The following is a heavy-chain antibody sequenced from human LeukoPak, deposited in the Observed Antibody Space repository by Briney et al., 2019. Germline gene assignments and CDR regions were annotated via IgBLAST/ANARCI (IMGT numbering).Heavy chain of an antibody. V-gene: IGHV4-38-2*02. CDR1: GYSISSGYY. CDR2: IYYSGST. D-gene: IGHD1-7*01. Sequence: SETLSLTCTVSGYSISSGYYWGWIRQPPGKGLEWIGSIYYSGSTYYNPSLKSRVTISVDTSKNQFSLKLSSVTAADTAVYYCARDAGTTGEVKFDPWGQGTLVTVSS. J-gene: IGHJ5*02. CDR3: ARDAGTTGEVKFDP.